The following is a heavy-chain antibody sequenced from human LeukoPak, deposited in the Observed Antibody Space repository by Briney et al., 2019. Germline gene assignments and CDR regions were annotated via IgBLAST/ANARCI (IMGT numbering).Heavy chain of an antibody. D-gene: IGHD6-25*01. CDR2: IYYSGST. CDR3: ARVLVGERLVDY. J-gene: IGHJ4*02. V-gene: IGHV4-59*01. CDR1: GGSISSYY. Sequence: SETLSLTCTVSGGSISSYYWSWIRQPPGKGLEWIGYIYYSGSTNYNPSLKSRVTISVDTSKNQFSLKLSSVTAADTAVYYCARVLVGERLVDYWGQGTLVTVSS.